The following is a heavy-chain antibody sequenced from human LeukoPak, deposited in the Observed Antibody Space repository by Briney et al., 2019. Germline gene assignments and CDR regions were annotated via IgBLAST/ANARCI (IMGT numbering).Heavy chain of an antibody. D-gene: IGHD2-2*01. CDR1: GGSISSYY. CDR2: IYYSGST. Sequence: PSETLSLTCTVSGGSISSYYWSWIRQPPGKGLEWIGYIYYSGSTNYNPSLKSRVTISVDTSKNQFSLKLSSVTAADTAVYYCASDHRYCSSTSCQGAPHDNWFGPWGQGTLVTVSS. CDR3: ASDHRYCSSTSCQGAPHDNWFGP. J-gene: IGHJ5*02. V-gene: IGHV4-59*12.